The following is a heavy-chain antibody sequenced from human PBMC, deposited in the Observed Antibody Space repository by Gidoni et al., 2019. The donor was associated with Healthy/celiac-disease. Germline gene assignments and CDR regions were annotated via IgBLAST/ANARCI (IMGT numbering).Heavy chain of an antibody. D-gene: IGHD6-19*01. J-gene: IGHJ4*02. Sequence: QVQLQESGPGLVKPSETLSLTCTVSGGSISSYYWSWIRQPPGKGLEWIGYIYYSGSTNYNPSLKSRVTISVDTSKNQFSLKLSSVTAADTAVYYCARGGYSSGWPQRGYFDYWGQGTLVTVSS. CDR2: IYYSGST. CDR3: ARGGYSSGWPQRGYFDY. V-gene: IGHV4-59*01. CDR1: GGSISSYY.